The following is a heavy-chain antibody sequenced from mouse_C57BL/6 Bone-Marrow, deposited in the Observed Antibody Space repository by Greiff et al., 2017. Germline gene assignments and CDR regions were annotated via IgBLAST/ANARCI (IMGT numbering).Heavy chain of an antibody. CDR3: TSSVCSWFAY. CDR2: IDPETGGT. CDR1: GYTFTDYE. V-gene: IGHV1-15*01. J-gene: IGHJ3*01. Sequence: QVQLQQSGAELVRPGASVTLSCKASGYTFTDYEMHWVKQTPVHGLEWIGAIDPETGGTAYNQKFKGKAILTADKSSSTAYMELRSLTSEDSAVYYYTSSVCSWFAYWGQGTLVTVSA.